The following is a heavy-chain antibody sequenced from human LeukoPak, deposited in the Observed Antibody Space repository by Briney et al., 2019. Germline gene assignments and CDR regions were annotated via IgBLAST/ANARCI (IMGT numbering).Heavy chain of an antibody. D-gene: IGHD3-3*01. Sequence: GGSLRLSCAASGFTFSSYWMSWVRQAPGRGLEGVANIKQDGSEKYYVDSVKGRFTISRDNAKKSLYLQMNSLRADDTAAYYCASKVYDFWSGYRLHYFDYWGQGTLVTVSS. V-gene: IGHV3-7*01. CDR1: GFTFSSYW. J-gene: IGHJ4*02. CDR2: IKQDGSEK. CDR3: ASKVYDFWSGYRLHYFDY.